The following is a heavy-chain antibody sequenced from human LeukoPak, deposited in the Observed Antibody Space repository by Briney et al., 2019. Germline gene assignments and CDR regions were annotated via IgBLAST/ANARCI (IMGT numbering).Heavy chain of an antibody. V-gene: IGHV1-24*01. Sequence: GASVKVSCKVSGYTLTELSMHWVRQAPGKGLEWMGGFDPEDGETIYAQKFQGRVTMTRDTSISTAYMELSRLRSDDTAVYYCARALFYGSGSYGGDYWGQGTLVTVSS. CDR3: ARALFYGSGSYGGDY. CDR2: FDPEDGET. CDR1: GYTLTELS. D-gene: IGHD3-10*01. J-gene: IGHJ4*02.